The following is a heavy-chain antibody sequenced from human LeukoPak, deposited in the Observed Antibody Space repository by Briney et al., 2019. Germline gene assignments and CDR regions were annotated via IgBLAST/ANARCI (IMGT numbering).Heavy chain of an antibody. CDR2: IGTAGDT. Sequence: AGGSLRLSCAASGFTFSSYDMHWVRQATGKGLEWVSAIGTAGDTYYPGSVKGRFTISRENAKNSLHLQMNSLRAGDTAVYYCARGGQQLGEFDCWGQGTLVTVSS. CDR3: ARGGQQLGEFDC. V-gene: IGHV3-13*01. D-gene: IGHD6-13*01. CDR1: GFTFSSYD. J-gene: IGHJ4*02.